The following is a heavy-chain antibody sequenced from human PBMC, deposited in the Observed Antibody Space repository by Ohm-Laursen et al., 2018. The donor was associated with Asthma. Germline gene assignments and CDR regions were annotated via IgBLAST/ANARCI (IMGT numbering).Heavy chain of an antibody. D-gene: IGHD3-22*01. J-gene: IGHJ4*02. V-gene: IGHV3-30*03. Sequence: SLRLSCAASGFTSSSYGMHWVRQAPGKGLEWVAVISYDGSNKYYADSVQGRFTISRDNSKNTLYLQMNSLRAEDTAVYYCARATRYYYDSSGYHFDYWGQGTLVTVSS. CDR1: GFTSSSYG. CDR3: ARATRYYYDSSGYHFDY. CDR2: ISYDGSNK.